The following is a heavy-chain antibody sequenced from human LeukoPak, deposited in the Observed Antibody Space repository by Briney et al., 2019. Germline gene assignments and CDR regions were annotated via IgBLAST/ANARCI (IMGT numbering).Heavy chain of an antibody. Sequence: SVKVSCKASGGTLSSYAISWVRQAPGQGLEWMGRIIPILGIANYAQKFQGRVTITADKSTSTAYMELSSLRSEDTAVYYCARGYSGSYQDWYFDLWGRGTLVTVSS. V-gene: IGHV1-69*04. CDR1: GGTLSSYA. CDR3: ARGYSGSYQDWYFDL. CDR2: IIPILGIA. D-gene: IGHD1-26*01. J-gene: IGHJ2*01.